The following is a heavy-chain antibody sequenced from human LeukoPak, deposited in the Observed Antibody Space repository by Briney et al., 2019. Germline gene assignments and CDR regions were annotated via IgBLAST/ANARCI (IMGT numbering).Heavy chain of an antibody. CDR3: TTESPQYDY. CDR1: GFTFSSYG. Sequence: PGGSLRLLCAASGFTFSSYGIHWVRQAPGKGLEWVAFIRYEGSNKYHADSVKGRFTIFRDNSKNTVYLQMNSLRAEDTAVYYCTTESPQYDYWGQGALVTVSS. J-gene: IGHJ4*02. CDR2: IRYEGSNK. V-gene: IGHV3-30*02.